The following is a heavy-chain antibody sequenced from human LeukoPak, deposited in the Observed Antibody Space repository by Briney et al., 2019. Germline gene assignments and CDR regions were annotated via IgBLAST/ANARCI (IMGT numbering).Heavy chain of an antibody. CDR3: AKDGAWLRFDD. D-gene: IGHD5-12*01. CDR2: ISGSGYST. J-gene: IGHJ4*02. CDR1: GFTFSNYA. V-gene: IGHV3-23*01. Sequence: GGSLRLSCAASGFTFSNYAMTWVRQAPGKGLEWVSTISGSGYSTYYADSVKGRFAISRDDSKNTLYLQMNNLRAEDTAVYYCAKDGAWLRFDDWGQGILVTVSS.